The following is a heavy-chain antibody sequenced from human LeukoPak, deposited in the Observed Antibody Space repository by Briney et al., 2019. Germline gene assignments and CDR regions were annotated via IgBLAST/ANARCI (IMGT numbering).Heavy chain of an antibody. J-gene: IGHJ4*02. CDR3: VIETGYSTSWYAYYLDK. CDR1: GFTFTNAW. D-gene: IGHD6-13*01. V-gene: IGHV3-15*01. Sequence: GGSLRLSCAASGFTFTNAWLSWVRQAPGKGLEWVGHIKSKADGGTTDYAAPVKGRYSISRDESKNTLYLQMNSLKTEDTAMYYCVIETGYSTSWYAYYLDKWGQGTLVTVSS. CDR2: IKSKADGGTT.